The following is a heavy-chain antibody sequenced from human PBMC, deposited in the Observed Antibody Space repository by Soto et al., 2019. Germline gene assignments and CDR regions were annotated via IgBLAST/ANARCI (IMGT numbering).Heavy chain of an antibody. V-gene: IGHV1-18*01. D-gene: IGHD4-4*01. CDR2: ISAYNGNT. CDR1: GYTFTSYG. J-gene: IGHJ5*01. Sequence: ASVKVSCKASGYTFTSYGISWVRQAPGQGLEWMGWISAYNGNTNYAQKLQGRVTMTTDTSTSTAYMELRSLRSDDTAVYYCARDSGVYSNPKWFDSWGQGTLVTVSS. CDR3: ARDSGVYSNPKWFDS.